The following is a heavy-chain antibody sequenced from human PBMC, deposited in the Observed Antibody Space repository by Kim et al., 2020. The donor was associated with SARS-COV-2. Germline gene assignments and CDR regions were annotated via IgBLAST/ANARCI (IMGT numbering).Heavy chain of an antibody. Sequence: SETLSLTCTVSGGSVSSGSYYWSWIRQPPGKGLEWIGYIYYSGSTNYNPSLKSRVTISVDTSKNQFSLKLSSVTAADTAVYYCARKKSHILVVTATGPFDYWGQGTLVTVSS. CDR2: IYYSGST. CDR1: GGSVSSGSYY. D-gene: IGHD2-21*02. J-gene: IGHJ4*02. CDR3: ARKKSHILVVTATGPFDY. V-gene: IGHV4-61*01.